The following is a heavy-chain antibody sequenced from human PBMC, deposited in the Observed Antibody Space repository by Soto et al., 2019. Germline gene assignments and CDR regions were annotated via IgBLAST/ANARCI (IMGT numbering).Heavy chain of an antibody. Sequence: SETLSLTCAVSDGSIGGDDYSWSWIRHPPGKGLEWIGYIHHSGNTYYNPSLRDRVTISVVRSKNHFSLKLNSMTDADTAVYYCARVPTSFGGNWFDPWGHGTLVTVSS. CDR2: IHHSGNT. V-gene: IGHV4-30-2*01. CDR1: DGSIGGDDYS. CDR3: ARVPTSFGGNWFDP. D-gene: IGHD3-10*01. J-gene: IGHJ5*02.